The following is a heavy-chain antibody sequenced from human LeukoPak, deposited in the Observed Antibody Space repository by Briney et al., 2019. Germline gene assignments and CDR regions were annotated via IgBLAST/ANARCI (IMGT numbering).Heavy chain of an antibody. CDR1: GFTFSSYN. D-gene: IGHD5-12*01. Sequence: PGGSLRLSCAASGFTFSSYNMNWVRQAPGKGLEWVSSISSTSRSYIYYADSVKGRFTISRDNAKNSLYLQMNSLRAEDTAVYYCAREHSGYDFPGRDYYYMDVWGKGITVTVSS. CDR2: ISSTSRSYI. CDR3: AREHSGYDFPGRDYYYMDV. J-gene: IGHJ6*03. V-gene: IGHV3-21*01.